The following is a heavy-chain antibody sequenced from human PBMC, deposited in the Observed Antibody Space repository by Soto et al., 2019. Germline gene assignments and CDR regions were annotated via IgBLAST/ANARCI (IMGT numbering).Heavy chain of an antibody. CDR3: ARDTYYYDSSGYYGRWFDP. Sequence: PSETLSLTCAVYGGSFSGYYWSWIRQPPGKGLEWIGEINHSGSTNDNPSLKSRVTISVDTSKNQFSLKLSSVTAADTAVYYCARDTYYYDSSGYYGRWFDPGGQGTRVTVSS. D-gene: IGHD3-22*01. CDR1: GGSFSGYY. J-gene: IGHJ5*02. V-gene: IGHV4-34*01. CDR2: INHSGST.